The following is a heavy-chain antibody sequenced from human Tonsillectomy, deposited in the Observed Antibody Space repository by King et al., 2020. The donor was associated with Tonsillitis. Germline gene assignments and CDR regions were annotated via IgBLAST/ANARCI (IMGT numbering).Heavy chain of an antibody. V-gene: IGHV4-39*07. J-gene: IGHJ4*02. Sequence: QLQESGPGLVKPSETLSLTCTVSGGSISSSSYYWGWIRQPPGKGLEWIGSIYYSGSTYYNPSLKSRVTISVDTSKNQFSLKLSSVTAADTAVYYCARQVYDYVWGSYRPFDYWGQGTLVTVSS. CDR1: GGSISSSSYY. CDR2: IYYSGST. CDR3: ARQVYDYVWGSYRPFDY. D-gene: IGHD3-16*02.